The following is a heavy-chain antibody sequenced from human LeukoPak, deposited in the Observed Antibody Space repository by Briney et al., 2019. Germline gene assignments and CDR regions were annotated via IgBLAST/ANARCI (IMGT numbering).Heavy chain of an antibody. J-gene: IGHJ3*02. CDR3: AKYYYGSGDEKALDI. CDR1: GFILSTYV. D-gene: IGHD3-10*01. CDR2: ISSSGGYT. Sequence: GGSLRLSCAASGFILSTYVMSWVRQAPGKGLEWVSIISSSGGYTYFADSVKGRFTISRDNSRNTLYLQMNSLRAEDTAVYYCAKYYYGSGDEKALDIWGQGTMVTVSS. V-gene: IGHV3-23*01.